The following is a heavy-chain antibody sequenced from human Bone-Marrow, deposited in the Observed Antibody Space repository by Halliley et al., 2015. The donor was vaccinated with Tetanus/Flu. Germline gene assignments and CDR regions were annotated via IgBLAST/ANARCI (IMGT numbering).Heavy chain of an antibody. J-gene: IGHJ5*02. Sequence: WIGHIYFRGAPFYTPPLKSRVSMSVDTSKNQFSLKLTSVTPADTAVYYCARAAVVVPAVGWFDPWGQGTLVIVSS. CDR3: ARAAVVVPAVGWFDP. D-gene: IGHD2-2*01. CDR2: IYFRGAP. V-gene: IGHV4-31*02.